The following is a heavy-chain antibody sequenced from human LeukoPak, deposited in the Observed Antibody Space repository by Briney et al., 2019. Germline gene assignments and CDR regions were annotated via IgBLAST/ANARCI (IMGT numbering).Heavy chain of an antibody. Sequence: GRSLKLSCAASGFTFSSYAMHGVRQAPGKGLEWVAVISYDGSNKYYADSVKGRFTISRDNSKNTLYLQMNSLRAEDTAVYYCARDIGGYFDYWGQGTLVTVSS. D-gene: IGHD1-26*01. CDR2: ISYDGSNK. V-gene: IGHV3-30-3*01. CDR3: ARDIGGYFDY. J-gene: IGHJ4*02. CDR1: GFTFSSYA.